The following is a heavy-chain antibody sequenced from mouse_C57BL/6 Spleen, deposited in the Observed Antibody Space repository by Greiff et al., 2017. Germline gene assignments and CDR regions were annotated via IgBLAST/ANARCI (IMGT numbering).Heavy chain of an antibody. CDR2: ISDGGSYT. CDR1: GFTFSSYA. Sequence: EVQVVESGGGLVKPGGSLKLSCAASGFTFSSYAMSWVRQTPEKRLEWVATISDGGSYTYYPDNVKGRFTISRDNAKNNLYLQMSHLKSEDTAMYYCARDGATVVATRRYFDVWGTGTTVTVSS. V-gene: IGHV5-4*01. CDR3: ARDGATVVATRRYFDV. D-gene: IGHD1-1*01. J-gene: IGHJ1*03.